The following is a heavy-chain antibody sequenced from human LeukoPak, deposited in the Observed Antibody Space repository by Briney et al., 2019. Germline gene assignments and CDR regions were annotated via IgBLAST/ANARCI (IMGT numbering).Heavy chain of an antibody. D-gene: IGHD2-2*02. CDR3: ARGGYCSSTSCYTRDNNWFDP. Sequence: SETLSLTCAVYGVSFSGYYWSWLRQPPGKGLEWIGEINHSGSTNYNPSLKSRVTISVDTSKNQFSLKLSSVTAADTAVYYCARGGYCSSTSCYTRDNNWFDPWGQGTLVTVSS. CDR2: INHSGST. CDR1: GVSFSGYY. J-gene: IGHJ5*02. V-gene: IGHV4-34*01.